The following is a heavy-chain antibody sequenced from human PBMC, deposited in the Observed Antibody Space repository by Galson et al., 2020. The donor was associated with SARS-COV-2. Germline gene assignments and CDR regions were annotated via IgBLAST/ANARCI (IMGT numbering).Heavy chain of an antibody. J-gene: IGHJ4*02. CDR1: GYTFTSYY. CDR2: INPSGGGT. Sequence: ASVKVSCKASGYTFTSYYIHWVRHAPGQGLEWMGIINPSGGGTTYAQKFQGRVTMTRDTSTSTVYMELSSLRSEDTAVYYCARDSQGGNDYNYLLFWGQGTLVTVSS. D-gene: IGHD4-4*01. V-gene: IGHV1-46*01. CDR3: ARDSQGGNDYNYLLF.